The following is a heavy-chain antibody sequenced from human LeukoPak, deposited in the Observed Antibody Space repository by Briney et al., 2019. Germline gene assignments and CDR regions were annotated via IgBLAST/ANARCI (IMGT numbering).Heavy chain of an antibody. J-gene: IGHJ3*02. V-gene: IGHV3-74*01. D-gene: IGHD7-27*01. Sequence: GGSLRLSCAASGFTFSRDWMHWVRQAPGKGLVWVSRINSDGRCTSYADSVKGRFTISRDNARNTLHLEMNSLRVEDTAVYYCARELPRTGGQTDASDIWGQGTMVTVSS. CDR2: INSDGRCT. CDR3: ARELPRTGGQTDASDI. CDR1: GFTFSRDW.